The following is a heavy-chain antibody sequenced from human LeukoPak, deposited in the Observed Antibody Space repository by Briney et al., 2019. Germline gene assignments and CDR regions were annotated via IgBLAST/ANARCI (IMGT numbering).Heavy chain of an antibody. V-gene: IGHV3-30*02. D-gene: IGHD2-2*01. Sequence: GGTLRLSCAVSGLNFSSYYIHCVRHARTRGLEGVAFMRYNGYNKDYADSVKGRFTFRRDNSKHTVYLAENSVSAEDTAVYYCAKCRYQLRRPGGFDIWGQGTMVTVSS. J-gene: IGHJ3*02. CDR1: GLNFSSYY. CDR2: MRYNGYNK. CDR3: AKCRYQLRRPGGFDI.